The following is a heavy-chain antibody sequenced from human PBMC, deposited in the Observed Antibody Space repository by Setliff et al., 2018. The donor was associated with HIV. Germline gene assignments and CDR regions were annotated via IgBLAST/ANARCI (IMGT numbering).Heavy chain of an antibody. V-gene: IGHV4-39*01. CDR3: ARHDCGGDCSINWFDP. Sequence: PSETLSLTCTVSGDSISSVSYSWGWIRQPPGKGLEWIGYMYSGGTTYYNPSLKSRVTLSLDTSKNQFSLELTSVTAADTAVYYCARHDCGGDCSINWFDPWGQGTLVTV. CDR1: GDSISSVSYS. D-gene: IGHD2-21*02. CDR2: MYSGGTT. J-gene: IGHJ5*02.